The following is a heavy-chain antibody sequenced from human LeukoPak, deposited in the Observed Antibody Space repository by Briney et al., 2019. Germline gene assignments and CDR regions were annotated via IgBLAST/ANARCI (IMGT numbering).Heavy chain of an antibody. Sequence: GGSLRLSCAASGFTFRSYSMHWVRQAPGKGLQYVSTIDSSGGYTSYANSVKGRFTISRDNSKNTLDLQMGSLRGEDMAVYYCVREGARKGFDPWGQGTLVTVSS. J-gene: IGHJ5*02. D-gene: IGHD4/OR15-4a*01. CDR3: VREGARKGFDP. CDR2: IDSSGGYT. V-gene: IGHV3-64*01. CDR1: GFTFRSYS.